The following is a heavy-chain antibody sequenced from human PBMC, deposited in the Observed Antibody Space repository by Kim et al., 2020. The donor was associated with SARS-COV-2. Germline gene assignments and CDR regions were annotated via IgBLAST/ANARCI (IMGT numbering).Heavy chain of an antibody. D-gene: IGHD3-16*01. Sequence: SQTLSLTCAISGDSVSSNSASWNWIRQSPSRGLEWLGITYYRSKWYSEYAVSVKSRATISADTSKNQFTLQLNFVTPEDTAVYYCTRFGGGPSYWGQGTLVTVSS. CDR1: GDSVSSNSAS. V-gene: IGHV6-1*01. CDR3: TRFGGGPSY. J-gene: IGHJ1*01. CDR2: TYYRSKWYS.